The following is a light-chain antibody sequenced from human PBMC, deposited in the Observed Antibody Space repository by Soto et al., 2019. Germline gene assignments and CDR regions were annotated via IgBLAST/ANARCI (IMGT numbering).Light chain of an antibody. V-gene: IGLV2-23*02. J-gene: IGLJ3*02. CDR3: CSYAGSSTFV. Sequence: QSALTQPASVSGSPGQSITISCTGTSSDVGRYKFVSWYQQYPGKAPKLIIFDDTKRPSGVSNRFSGSKSGNTASLTISGLQAEDEADYYCCSYAGSSTFVFGGGTKLTVL. CDR1: SSDVGRYKF. CDR2: DDT.